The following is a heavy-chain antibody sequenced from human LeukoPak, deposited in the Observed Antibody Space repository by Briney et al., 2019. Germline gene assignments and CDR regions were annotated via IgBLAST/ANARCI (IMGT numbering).Heavy chain of an antibody. D-gene: IGHD4-23*01. J-gene: IGHJ6*02. CDR1: GFTFSSYA. CDR2: ISSSSSTI. Sequence: PGGSLRLSCAASGFTFSSYAMSWVRQAPGKGLEWVSYISSSSSTIYYADSVKGRFTISRDNAKNSLYLQMNSLRDEDTAVYSCASDRLRWGVYYGMDVWGQGTTVTVSS. CDR3: ASDRLRWGVYYGMDV. V-gene: IGHV3-48*02.